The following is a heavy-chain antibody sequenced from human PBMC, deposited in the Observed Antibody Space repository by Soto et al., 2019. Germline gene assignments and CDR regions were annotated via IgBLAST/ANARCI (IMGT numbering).Heavy chain of an antibody. CDR3: ARGYDFWSGYPNRYYYMDV. Sequence: QVQLQESGPGLVKPSETLSLTCTVSGGSISSYYWSWIRQPPGKGLEWIGYIYYSGSTNYNPSLNSRVTISVDTSKNQFSLKLSSVTAADTAVYYCARGYDFWSGYPNRYYYMDVWGKGTTVTVSS. CDR1: GGSISSYY. V-gene: IGHV4-59*01. D-gene: IGHD3-3*01. CDR2: IYYSGST. J-gene: IGHJ6*03.